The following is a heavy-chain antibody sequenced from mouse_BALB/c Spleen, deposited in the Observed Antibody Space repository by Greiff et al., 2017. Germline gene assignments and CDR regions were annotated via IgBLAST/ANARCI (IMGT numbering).Heavy chain of an antibody. CDR2: IDPANGNT. Sequence: EVQLHQSGAELVKPGASVKLSCTASGFNIQDTYMHWVKQRPAQGLEWIGRIDPANGNTKYDPKFQGKATITADTSSNTAYLQLSSLTSEDTAVYYCASGGVLAWFAYWGQGTLVTVAA. J-gene: IGHJ3*01. CDR1: GFNIQDTY. CDR3: ASGGVLAWFAY. V-gene: IGHV14-3*02. D-gene: IGHD2-14*01.